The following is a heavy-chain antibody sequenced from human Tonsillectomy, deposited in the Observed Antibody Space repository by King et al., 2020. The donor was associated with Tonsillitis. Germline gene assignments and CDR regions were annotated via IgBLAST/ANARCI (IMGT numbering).Heavy chain of an antibody. D-gene: IGHD5-18*01. J-gene: IGHJ6*02. CDR3: ASERGGYSYGWLREEYYYYGMDV. V-gene: IGHV3-30-3*01. CDR2: ISYDGSNK. CDR1: GFTFSSYA. Sequence: VQLVESGGGVVQPGRSLRLSCAASGFTFSSYAMHWVRQAPGKGLEWVAVISYDGSNKYYADSVKGRFTISRDNSKNTLYLQMNSLRAEDTAVYYCASERGGYSYGWLREEYYYYGMDVWGQGTTVTVSS.